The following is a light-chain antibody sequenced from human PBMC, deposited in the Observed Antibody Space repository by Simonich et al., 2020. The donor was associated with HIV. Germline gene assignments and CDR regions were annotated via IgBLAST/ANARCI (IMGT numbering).Light chain of an antibody. J-gene: IGKJ1*01. Sequence: DIVMTQSPDSLAVSLGERATINCKSSQSVLYSSNNKNYLAWYQQTPGQPPKLLIYWAASRESGVPARFSGSGSGTDFTRTISSLQAEDGAIYYCQQYYSTPSFGQGTKVEIK. CDR1: QSVLYSSNNKNY. CDR3: QQYYSTPS. CDR2: WAA. V-gene: IGKV4-1*01.